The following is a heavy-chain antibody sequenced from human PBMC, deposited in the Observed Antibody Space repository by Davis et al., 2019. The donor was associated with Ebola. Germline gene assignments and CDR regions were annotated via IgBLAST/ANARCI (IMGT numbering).Heavy chain of an antibody. CDR3: AREDYGGTNAFDI. V-gene: IGHV1-24*01. Sequence: KFQGRVIMTEDTPTDTAYMELSSLRSEDTAVYYCAREDYGGTNAFDIWGQGTMVTVSS. D-gene: IGHD4-23*01. J-gene: IGHJ3*02.